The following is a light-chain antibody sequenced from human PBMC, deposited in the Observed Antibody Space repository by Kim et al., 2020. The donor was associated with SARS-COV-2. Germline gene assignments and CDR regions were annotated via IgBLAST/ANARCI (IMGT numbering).Light chain of an antibody. CDR1: SSDVGGYNY. CDR2: DVS. V-gene: IGLV2-14*01. J-gene: IGLJ3*02. Sequence: QSVLTQPASVSGSPGQSITISCTGTSSDVGGYNYVSWYQQHPGNAPKLMIYDVSKRPSGVSNRFSGSKSGNTASLTISGLQAEDEADYYCSSYTSSSTWVFGGGTQLTVL. CDR3: SSYTSSSTWV.